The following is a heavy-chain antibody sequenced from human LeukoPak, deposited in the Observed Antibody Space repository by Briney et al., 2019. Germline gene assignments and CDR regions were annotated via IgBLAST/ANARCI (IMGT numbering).Heavy chain of an antibody. CDR2: ISHGGDIT. CDR3: AKDLGSSGWHLDY. J-gene: IGHJ4*02. Sequence: GRSLRLSCAASGFPFSSCAMTWVRQAPGKGLEGVSGISHGGDITYYADSVKGWFTISRDNSKNTLYLQMNRLRAEDTAVYYCAKDLGSSGWHLDYWGQGTMVTVSS. V-gene: IGHV3-23*01. CDR1: GFPFSSCA. D-gene: IGHD6-19*01.